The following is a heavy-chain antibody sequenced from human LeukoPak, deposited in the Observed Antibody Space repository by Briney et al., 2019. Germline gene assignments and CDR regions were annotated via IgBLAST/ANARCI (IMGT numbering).Heavy chain of an antibody. J-gene: IGHJ4*02. D-gene: IGHD3-22*01. V-gene: IGHV4-39*01. CDR1: GGSISSSSYY. CDR2: IYYSGST. CDR3: ARRKTGQYYYDSSGYSLDY. Sequence: SETLSLTCTVSGGSISSSSYYWGWLRQPPGKGLEWIGSIYYSGSTYYNPSLKSRVTISVDTSKNQFSLKLSSVTAADTAVYYCARRKTGQYYYDSSGYSLDYWGQGTLVTVSS.